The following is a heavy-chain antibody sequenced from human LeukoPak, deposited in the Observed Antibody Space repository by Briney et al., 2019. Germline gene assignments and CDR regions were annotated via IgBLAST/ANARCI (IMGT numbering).Heavy chain of an antibody. CDR2: MNPNSGNT. J-gene: IGHJ6*02. D-gene: IGHD2-15*01. CDR1: GYTFTSYD. Sequence: ASVKVSCKASGYTFTSYDINWMRQATGQGLEWMGWMNPNSGNTGYAQKFQGRVTMTRNTSISTAYMELSSLRSEDTAVYYCARGRVATYYYYYYGMDVWGQGTTVTVSS. CDR3: ARGRVATYYYYYYGMDV. V-gene: IGHV1-8*01.